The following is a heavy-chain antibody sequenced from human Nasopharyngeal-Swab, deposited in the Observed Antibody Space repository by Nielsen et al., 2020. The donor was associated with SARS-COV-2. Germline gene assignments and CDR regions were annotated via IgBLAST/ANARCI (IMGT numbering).Heavy chain of an antibody. CDR1: GFTFSDYY. Sequence: GESLKISCAASGFTFSDYYMSWIRQAPGKGLGWVSYISGSSSYTNYADSVKGRFTISRDNAKNSLYLQMNSLRAEDTAVYYCARGLEYSGSYYDYWGQGTLVTVSS. J-gene: IGHJ4*02. CDR3: ARGLEYSGSYYDY. D-gene: IGHD1-26*01. CDR2: ISGSSSYT. V-gene: IGHV3-11*06.